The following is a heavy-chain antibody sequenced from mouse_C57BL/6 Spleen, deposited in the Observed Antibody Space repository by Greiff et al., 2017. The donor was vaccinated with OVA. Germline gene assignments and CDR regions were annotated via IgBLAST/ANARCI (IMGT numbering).Heavy chain of an antibody. Sequence: EVKLMESGPGLVKPSQSLSLTCSVTGYSITSGYYWNWIRQFPGNKLEWMGYISYDGSNNYNPSLKNRISITRDTSKNQFFLKLKSVTTEDTATYYCARGRDYLDYWGQGTTLTVSS. CDR2: ISYDGSN. CDR3: ARGRDYLDY. V-gene: IGHV3-6*01. J-gene: IGHJ2*01. CDR1: GYSITSGYY.